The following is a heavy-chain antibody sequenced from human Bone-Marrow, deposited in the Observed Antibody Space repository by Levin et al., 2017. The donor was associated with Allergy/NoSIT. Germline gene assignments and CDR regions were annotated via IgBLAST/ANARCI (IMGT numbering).Heavy chain of an antibody. V-gene: IGHV5-51*01. CDR3: ARGRGSSWYSYFDL. D-gene: IGHD6-13*01. CDR1: GYTFMSYW. J-gene: IGHJ4*02. Sequence: GESLKISCKGSGYTFMSYWIGWVRQKPGKGLEWIGIIFPGDSDTRYSPSFQGPVTIPADQSTKSAYLQWRSLKASDTATYYCARGRGSSWYSYFDLWGQGSLVTVSS. CDR2: IFPGDSDT.